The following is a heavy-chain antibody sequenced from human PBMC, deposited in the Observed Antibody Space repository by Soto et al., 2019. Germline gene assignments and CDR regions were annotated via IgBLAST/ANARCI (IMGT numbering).Heavy chain of an antibody. V-gene: IGHV2-5*02. CDR2: IYWDDDK. D-gene: IGHD3-10*01. CDR1: GFSLSTSGVG. CDR3: AHGRSITTPFDY. J-gene: IGHJ4*02. Sequence: QITLKESGPTLVKPTQTLTLTCTFSGFSLSTSGVGVGWIRQPPGKALEWLALIYWDDDKRYSPSLKSRLTIPKDTSKNQVVLTMTNMDPVDTATYYCAHGRSITTPFDYWGQGTLVTVSS.